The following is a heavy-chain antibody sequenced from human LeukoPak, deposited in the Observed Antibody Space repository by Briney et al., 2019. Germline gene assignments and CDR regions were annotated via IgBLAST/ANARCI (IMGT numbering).Heavy chain of an antibody. CDR1: GFTFSSYE. CDR3: ATEPNGSGEYFDC. V-gene: IGHV3-48*03. D-gene: IGHD1-14*01. J-gene: IGHJ4*02. Sequence: GGSLRLSCTASGFTFSSYEMNWVRQAPGKGLEWVSYISSSGSTIYYADSVKGRFTISRDNAKNSLYLQMDSLRAEDTAVYYCATEPNGSGEYFDCWGQGTLVTVSS. CDR2: ISSSGSTI.